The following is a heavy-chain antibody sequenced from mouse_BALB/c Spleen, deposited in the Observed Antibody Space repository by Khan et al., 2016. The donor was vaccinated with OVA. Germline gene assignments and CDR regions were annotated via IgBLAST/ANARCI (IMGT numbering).Heavy chain of an antibody. J-gene: IGHJ2*01. CDR2: ILPGSGSR. CDR1: GYTFSDYW. V-gene: IGHV1-9*01. CDR3: ARVNYGSRDYFDY. D-gene: IGHD1-1*01. Sequence: QVQLQQSGAELMKPGASVKISCQATGYTFSDYWLEWVKQRPGHGLEWIGEILPGSGSRNYNEKFKGKATFTADISSKTTYMQLSSLTSEDSAVYYCARVNYGSRDYFDYWGQGTTLTVSS.